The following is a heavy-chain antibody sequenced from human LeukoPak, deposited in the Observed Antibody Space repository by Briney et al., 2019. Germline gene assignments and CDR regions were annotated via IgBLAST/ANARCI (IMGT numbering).Heavy chain of an antibody. V-gene: IGHV1-18*01. Sequence: ASVKVSCKASGYTFTSYGISWVRQAPGQGLEWMGWISAYNGNTNYAQKFQGRVTMTRNTSISTAYMELSSLRSEDTAVYYCARGGGVFDGSGIDPWGQGTLVTVSS. J-gene: IGHJ5*02. D-gene: IGHD3-10*01. CDR1: GYTFTSYG. CDR3: ARGGGVFDGSGIDP. CDR2: ISAYNGNT.